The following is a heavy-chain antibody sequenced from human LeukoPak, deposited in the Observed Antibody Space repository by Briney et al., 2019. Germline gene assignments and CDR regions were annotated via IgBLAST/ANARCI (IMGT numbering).Heavy chain of an antibody. CDR3: ARSMTSYYYDSSGYLVDY. CDR1: GGSISSGSYY. Sequence: SQTLSLTCTVSGGSISSGSYYWSWIRQPAGKGLEWIGRIYTSGSTNYNPSLKSRVTISVDTSKNQFSLKLSSVTAADTAVYYCARSMTSYYYDSSGYLVDYWGQGTLVTVSS. D-gene: IGHD3-22*01. J-gene: IGHJ4*02. V-gene: IGHV4-61*02. CDR2: IYTSGST.